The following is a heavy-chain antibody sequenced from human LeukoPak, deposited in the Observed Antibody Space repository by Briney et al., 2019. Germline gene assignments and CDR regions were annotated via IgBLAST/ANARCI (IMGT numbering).Heavy chain of an antibody. Sequence: GASVKVSCKASGYTFTVYYMHWVRQAPGQGLEWMGWINPNSGGTNYAQKFQGRVTMTRDTSISTAYMELSRLRSDDTAVYYCARVDGRWLLEFDYWGQGTLVTVSS. V-gene: IGHV1-2*02. CDR1: GYTFTVYY. D-gene: IGHD5-24*01. CDR2: INPNSGGT. CDR3: ARVDGRWLLEFDY. J-gene: IGHJ4*02.